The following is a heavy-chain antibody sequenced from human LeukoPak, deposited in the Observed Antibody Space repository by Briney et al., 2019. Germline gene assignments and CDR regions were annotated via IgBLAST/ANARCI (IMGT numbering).Heavy chain of an antibody. CDR3: ARTSGPLDYFDY. CDR1: GFTFSSYW. J-gene: IGHJ4*02. CDR2: IKQDGSEK. Sequence: GGSLRLSCAASGFTFSSYWMSWVRQAPGKGLEWVDNIKQDGSEKYYVDSVKGRFTISRDNAKNPLYLQMNSLRAEDTAVYYCARTSGPLDYFDYWGQGTLVTVSS. V-gene: IGHV3-7*01.